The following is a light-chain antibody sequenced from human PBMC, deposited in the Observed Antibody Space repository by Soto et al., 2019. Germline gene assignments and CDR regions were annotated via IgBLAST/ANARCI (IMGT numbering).Light chain of an antibody. CDR2: DVS. J-gene: IGLJ2*01. CDR3: TSYTTGSSVV. CDR1: SSDIGAYNY. Sequence: QSVLTQPASVSGSPGQSITISCTGTSSDIGAYNYVSWYQQHPGKAPKLLIYDVSDRPSGISSRFSGSKSGSTASLTISGLQAEDEAEYHCTSYTTGSSVVFGGGTKLTVL. V-gene: IGLV2-14*03.